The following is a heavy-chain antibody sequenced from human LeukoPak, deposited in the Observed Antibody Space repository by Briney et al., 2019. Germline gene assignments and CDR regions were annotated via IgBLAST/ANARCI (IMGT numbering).Heavy chain of an antibody. CDR3: AREIVAGLGVSFDI. CDR2: IYHSGST. Sequence: SETLSLTCTVSGYSISSGYYWGWIRQPPGKGLEWIGSIYHSGSTNYNPSLKSRVAISVDTSKNQFSLKLSSVTAADTAVYYCAREIVAGLGVSFDIWGQGTMVTVSS. D-gene: IGHD6-19*01. J-gene: IGHJ3*02. V-gene: IGHV4-38-2*02. CDR1: GYSISSGYY.